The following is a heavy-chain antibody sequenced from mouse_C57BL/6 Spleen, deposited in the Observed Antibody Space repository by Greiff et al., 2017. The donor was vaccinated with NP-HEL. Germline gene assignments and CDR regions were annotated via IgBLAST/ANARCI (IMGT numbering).Heavy chain of an antibody. CDR2: IYPSDSET. J-gene: IGHJ2*01. Sequence: QVQLQQPGAELVRPGSSVKLSCKASGYTFTSYWMDWVKQRPGQGLEWIGNIYPSDSETHYNQKFKDKATLTVDKYSSTAYMQLSILTSEDSAVYYCARSTTVVATDYWGQGTTLTVSS. V-gene: IGHV1-61*01. CDR3: ARSTTVVATDY. D-gene: IGHD1-1*01. CDR1: GYTFTSYW.